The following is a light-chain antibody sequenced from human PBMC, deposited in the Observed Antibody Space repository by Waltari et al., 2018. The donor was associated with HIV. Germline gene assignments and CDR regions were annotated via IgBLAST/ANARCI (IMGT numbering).Light chain of an antibody. CDR2: ANI. CDR3: AAWDDSLNGWV. J-gene: IGLJ3*02. CDR1: SSNIGAGYD. V-gene: IGLV1-40*01. Sequence: QSVLTQPPSVSGAPGQRVTISCTGSSSNIGAGYDVHWYQQLPGTAPKLLIYANINRPSGVPDRFSGSKSGSSASLAITGLQAEDEADYYCAAWDDSLNGWVFGGGTKLTVL.